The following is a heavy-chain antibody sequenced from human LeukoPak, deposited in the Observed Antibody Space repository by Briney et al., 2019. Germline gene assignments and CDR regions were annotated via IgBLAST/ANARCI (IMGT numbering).Heavy chain of an antibody. CDR3: ARGLRYYDSSGYWGTIYFDY. Sequence: PSETLSLTCTVSGGSISSSYWSWIRQPPGKGLEWIGHIYYSGSTNYNPSLKSRVTLSVDTSKNQFSLKLISVTAADTAVYYCARGLRYYDSSGYWGTIYFDYWGQGTLVTVSS. V-gene: IGHV4-59*01. D-gene: IGHD3-22*01. CDR1: GGSISSSY. CDR2: IYYSGST. J-gene: IGHJ4*02.